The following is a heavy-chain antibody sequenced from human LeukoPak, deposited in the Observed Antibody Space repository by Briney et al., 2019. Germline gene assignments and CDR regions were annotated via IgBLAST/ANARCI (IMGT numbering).Heavy chain of an antibody. D-gene: IGHD1-26*01. J-gene: IGHJ4*02. CDR1: GYSFTSSW. Sequence: GESLKISCKSSGYSFTSSWIGWVRQMPGRGLEWMGIISPSDSDTRYSPSFQGQVSISVDRSLTTAFLQWSGLKASDTAIYYCARRRIGSYIDYWGQGTLVTVSS. CDR2: ISPSDSDT. CDR3: ARRRIGSYIDY. V-gene: IGHV5-51*01.